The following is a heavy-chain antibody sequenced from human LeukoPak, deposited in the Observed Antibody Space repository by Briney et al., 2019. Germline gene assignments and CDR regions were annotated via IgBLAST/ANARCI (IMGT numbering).Heavy chain of an antibody. CDR3: ATYCSSTSCPYNWFDP. J-gene: IGHJ5*02. CDR1: GYTFTSYD. Sequence: ASVKVSCKASGYTFTSYDINWVRQATGQGLEWMGWMNPNSGNTGYAQKFQGRVTITRNTSISTAYMELNSLRSEDTAVYYCATYCSSTSCPYNWFDPWGQGTLVTVSS. V-gene: IGHV1-8*03. D-gene: IGHD2-2*01. CDR2: MNPNSGNT.